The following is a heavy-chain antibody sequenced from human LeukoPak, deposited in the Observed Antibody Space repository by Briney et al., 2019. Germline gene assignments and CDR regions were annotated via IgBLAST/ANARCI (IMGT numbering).Heavy chain of an antibody. J-gene: IGHJ6*03. CDR3: ARGFGSGSYTTGYYYYMCV. CDR2: IGTSTSYI. Sequence: GGSLRLSCAASGFTFSIYIMNWVRQTPGKGLEWVSSIGTSTSYIYYADSVKGRFTISRDNAKNSLYLEMNSLRAEDTAVYYCARGFGSGSYTTGYYYYMCVWGKGTTVTVSS. CDR1: GFTFSIYI. V-gene: IGHV3-21*01. D-gene: IGHD3-10*01.